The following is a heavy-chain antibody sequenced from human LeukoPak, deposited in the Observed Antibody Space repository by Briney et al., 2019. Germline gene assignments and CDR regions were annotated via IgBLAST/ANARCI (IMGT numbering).Heavy chain of an antibody. CDR2: IKRDGSKI. V-gene: IGHV3-7*05. CDR3: AREGSSAWYFDY. CDR1: GFTFRTYW. D-gene: IGHD6-19*01. Sequence: PGGSLRLSCAASGFTFRTYWMSWVRQAPGKGLEWVANIKRDGSKIYYVDSVKGRFTISRDNDKNSLYLQMNSLRAEDTAVYYCAREGSSAWYFDYWGQGTPVTVSS. J-gene: IGHJ4*02.